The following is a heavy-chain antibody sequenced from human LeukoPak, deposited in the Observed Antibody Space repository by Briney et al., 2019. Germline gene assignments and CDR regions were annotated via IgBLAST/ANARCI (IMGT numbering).Heavy chain of an antibody. CDR3: AREPYNTWELDAFDI. J-gene: IGHJ3*02. V-gene: IGHV3-21*01. D-gene: IGHD1-26*01. CDR1: GFTFSSFS. Sequence: GGSLRLSCAASGFTFSSFSMNWVRRAPGRGLVRVSSFSSSSSYIYYADSVKGRFTISAENAKNSLYPHMTSLIAEDTAVYYCAREPYNTWELDAFDIWGQGTMVTVSS. CDR2: FSSSSSYI.